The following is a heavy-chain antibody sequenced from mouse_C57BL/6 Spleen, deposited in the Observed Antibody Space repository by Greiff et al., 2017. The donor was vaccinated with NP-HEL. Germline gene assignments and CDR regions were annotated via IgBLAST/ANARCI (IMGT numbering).Heavy chain of an antibody. V-gene: IGHV7-3*01. CDR1: GFTFTDYY. J-gene: IGHJ1*03. Sequence: DVHLVESGGGLVQPGGSLSLSCAASGFTFTDYYMSWVRQPPGKALEWLGFIRNKANGYTTEYSASVKGRFTISRDNSQSILYLQMNALRAEDSATYYCARILSYYYGSSLYWYFDVWGTGTTVTVSS. CDR3: ARILSYYYGSSLYWYFDV. D-gene: IGHD1-1*01. CDR2: IRNKANGYTT.